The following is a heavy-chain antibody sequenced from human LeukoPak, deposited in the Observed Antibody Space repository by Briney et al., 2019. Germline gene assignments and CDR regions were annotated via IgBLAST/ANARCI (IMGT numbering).Heavy chain of an antibody. D-gene: IGHD1-26*01. Sequence: PGASPRLSCAASGFTFSSYGMTWVRQAPGKGLEWVSSISGSGANTYYVGFVKGRFTISRDNSKNTVHLQMSSLRAEDTAVYHCARVLKGESGALGVDVWGQGTTVTVSS. CDR1: GFTFSSYG. J-gene: IGHJ6*02. V-gene: IGHV3-23*01. CDR3: ARVLKGESGALGVDV. CDR2: ISGSGANT.